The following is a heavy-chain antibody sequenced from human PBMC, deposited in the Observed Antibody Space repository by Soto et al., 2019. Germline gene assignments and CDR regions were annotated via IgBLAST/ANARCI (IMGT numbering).Heavy chain of an antibody. CDR1: GGSISSYY. Sequence: SETLSLTCTVSGGSISSYYWSWIRQPPGKGLEWIGYIYYSGSTNYYPSLKSRVTISVDTSKNQFSLKLSSVTAADTAVYYCARVGVPAARLHPYYYYYYMDVWGKGTTVTVSS. CDR2: IYYSGST. D-gene: IGHD2-2*01. CDR3: ARVGVPAARLHPYYYYYYMDV. J-gene: IGHJ6*03. V-gene: IGHV4-59*01.